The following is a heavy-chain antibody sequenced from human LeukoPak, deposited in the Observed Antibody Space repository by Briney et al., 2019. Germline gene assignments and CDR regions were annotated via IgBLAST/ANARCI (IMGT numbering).Heavy chain of an antibody. CDR2: ISAYNGNT. V-gene: IGHV1-18*01. CDR3: AILAGGSGYYLPLN. D-gene: IGHD3-22*01. Sequence: ASVKVSCKASGYTFTSYGISWVRQAPGQGLEWMGWISAYNGNTNYAQKLQGRVTMTTDTSTRTAYMELRSLRSDATAVYYCAILAGGSGYYLPLNWGQGTLVTVSS. J-gene: IGHJ4*02. CDR1: GYTFTSYG.